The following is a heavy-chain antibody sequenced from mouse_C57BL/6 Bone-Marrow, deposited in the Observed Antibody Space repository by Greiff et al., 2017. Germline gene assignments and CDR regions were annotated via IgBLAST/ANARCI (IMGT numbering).Heavy chain of an antibody. CDR2: ISDGGSYT. Sequence: EVKLMESGGGLVKPGGSLKLSCAASGFTFSSYAMSWVRQTPEKRLEWVATISDGGSYTYYPDTVQGRFPISRDNAKNNLYLQMSHLKSEDTAMYYCARDRINGNLFDYWGQGTTLTVSS. J-gene: IGHJ2*01. V-gene: IGHV5-4*01. CDR3: ARDRINGNLFDY. CDR1: GFTFSSYA. D-gene: IGHD2-1*01.